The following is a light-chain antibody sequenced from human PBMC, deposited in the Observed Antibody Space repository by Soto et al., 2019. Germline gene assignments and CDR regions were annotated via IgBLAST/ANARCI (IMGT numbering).Light chain of an antibody. Sequence: EIVLMQSPGTLSLSPGERATLSCRASQTLRRTYIAWYQQKRGQAPRVLIYGASKRATGIPDRFSGSGSGTDFSLTISRLEPEDFAVYYCHQYDNAPQTYGQGTKVDIK. CDR2: GAS. V-gene: IGKV3-20*01. CDR3: HQYDNAPQT. CDR1: QTLRRTY. J-gene: IGKJ2*01.